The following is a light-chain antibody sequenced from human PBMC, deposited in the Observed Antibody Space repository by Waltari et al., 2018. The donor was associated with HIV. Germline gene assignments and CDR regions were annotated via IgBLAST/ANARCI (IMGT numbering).Light chain of an antibody. CDR2: GNN. J-gene: IGLJ1*01. CDR3: QSYDSSLSGYV. Sequence: SVLTPPPSFSGAPGQRVPISCAGRSSTIEADYDVTWDHQLPGIAPKPRIHGNNNRPSGVPDRFSGSKSGTSASLAITGLQAEDEAVYSCQSYDSSLSGYVFGTGTKVTVL. V-gene: IGLV1-40*01. CDR1: SSTIEADYD.